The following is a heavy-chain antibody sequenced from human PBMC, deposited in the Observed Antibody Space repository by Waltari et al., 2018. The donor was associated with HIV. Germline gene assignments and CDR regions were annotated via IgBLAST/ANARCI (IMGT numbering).Heavy chain of an antibody. CDR2: INHSGST. D-gene: IGHD3-3*01. CDR3: ARGGGPGIFGVHSMDV. J-gene: IGHJ6*02. V-gene: IGHV4-34*01. Sequence: QVQLQQWGAGLLKPSETLSLTCAVYGGSFSGYYWSWIRQPPGKGLEWIGEINHSGSTNYNPSLKSRVTISVDTSKNQFSLKLSSVTAADTAVYYCARGGGPGIFGVHSMDVWGQGTTVTVSS. CDR1: GGSFSGYY.